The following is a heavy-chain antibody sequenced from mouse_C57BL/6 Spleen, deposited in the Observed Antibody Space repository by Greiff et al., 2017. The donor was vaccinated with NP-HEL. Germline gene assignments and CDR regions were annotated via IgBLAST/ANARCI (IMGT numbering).Heavy chain of an antibody. CDR1: GYSFTGYF. Sequence: VQLKQSGPELVKPGDSVKISCKASGYSFTGYFMNWVMQSHGKSLEWIGRINPYNGDTFYNQKFKGKATLTVDKSSSTAHMELRSLTSEDSAVYYCARRTIYYGYDDYYAMDYWGQGTSVTVSS. J-gene: IGHJ4*01. V-gene: IGHV1-20*01. D-gene: IGHD2-2*01. CDR2: INPYNGDT. CDR3: ARRTIYYGYDDYYAMDY.